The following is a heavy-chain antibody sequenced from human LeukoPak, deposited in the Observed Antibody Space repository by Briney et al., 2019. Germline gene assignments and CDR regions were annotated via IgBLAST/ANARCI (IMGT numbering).Heavy chain of an antibody. D-gene: IGHD3-22*01. CDR2: ISHSGST. J-gene: IGHJ2*01. CDR1: GGSFSGYY. CDR3: ARVVITTYFDL. V-gene: IGHV4-34*01. Sequence: PSETLSLTCAVYGGSFSGYYWSWIRQPPGKGLEWIGEISHSGSTNYNPSLKSRVTISVDTSKNQFSLKLSSVTAADTAVYYCARVVITTYFDLWGRGTLVTVSS.